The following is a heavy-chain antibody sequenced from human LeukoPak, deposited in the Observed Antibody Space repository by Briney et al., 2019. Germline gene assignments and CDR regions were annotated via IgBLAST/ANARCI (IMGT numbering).Heavy chain of an antibody. CDR1: AGSFISSSHH. CDR3: VRHDGRGGATMGAFDS. CDR2: VYYGRTT. V-gene: IGHV4-39*01. Sequence: PSGTLSLTCTVSAGSFISSSHHWGWIRQSPGKGLEWIGTVYYGRTTYYNPSLDGRVTISLDTSANHFSLQLNSVTAADTAVYYCVRHDGRGGATMGAFDSWGQGSLVTVSS. J-gene: IGHJ5*01. D-gene: IGHD5-12*01.